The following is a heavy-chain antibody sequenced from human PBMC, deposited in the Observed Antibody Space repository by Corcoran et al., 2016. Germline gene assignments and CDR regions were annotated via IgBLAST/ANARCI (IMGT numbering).Heavy chain of an antibody. CDR3: ARSIVVVPAATDYYYYGMDV. Sequence: QVQLVQSGAEVKKPGASVKVSCKASGYTFTGYYMHWVRQTPGQGLEWMGWINPNSGGTNYAQKFQGWVTMTRDTSISTAYMELTRLRSDDTAVYYCARSIVVVPAATDYYYYGMDVWGQGTTVTVSS. CDR2: INPNSGGT. J-gene: IGHJ6*02. V-gene: IGHV1-2*04. CDR1: GYTFTGYY. D-gene: IGHD2-2*01.